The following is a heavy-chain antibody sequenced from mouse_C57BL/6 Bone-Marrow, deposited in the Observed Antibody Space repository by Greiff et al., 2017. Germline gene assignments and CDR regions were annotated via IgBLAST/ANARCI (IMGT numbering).Heavy chain of an antibody. CDR1: GFSFNTYA. Sequence: EVQLVESGGGLVQPKGSLKLSCAASGFSFNTYAMNWVRQAPGKGLEWVARIRSKSNNYATYYADSVKDRFTISRDDSESMLYLQMNNLKTEDTAMYYCVRQTYYYGSSYVGYAMDYWGQGTSVTVSS. D-gene: IGHD1-1*01. CDR2: IRSKSNNYAT. CDR3: VRQTYYYGSSYVGYAMDY. J-gene: IGHJ4*01. V-gene: IGHV10-1*01.